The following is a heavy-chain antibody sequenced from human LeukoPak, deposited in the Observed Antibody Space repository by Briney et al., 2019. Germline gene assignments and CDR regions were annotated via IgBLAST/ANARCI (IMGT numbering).Heavy chain of an antibody. V-gene: IGHV4-4*02. D-gene: IGHD2-8*02. J-gene: IGHJ4*02. CDR1: GDSISSRNW. CDR3: ARSAGWWSLDY. Sequence: PSETLSLTCAVSGDSISSRNWWNWVRQSPGKGLDWVGEISHGGITKYNPSLKNRVTISKDNSRNGFSLKLNSVTAADTAVYFCARSAGWWSLDYWGQGALVTVSA. CDR2: ISHGGIT.